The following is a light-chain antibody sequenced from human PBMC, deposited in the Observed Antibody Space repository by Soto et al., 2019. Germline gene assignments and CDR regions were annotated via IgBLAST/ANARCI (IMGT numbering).Light chain of an antibody. V-gene: IGLV2-14*01. CDR1: STDIGSDDF. J-gene: IGLJ3*02. CDR3: SSYTHYYTWV. CDR2: EVT. Sequence: QSVLTQPASVSGSPGQSITISCTGTSTDIGSDDFVSWYQQHPGKAPKLMIYEVTNRPSGVSNRFSGSKSDYTASLTISGLQAEDEADYYCSSYTHYYTWVFGGGTKLTVL.